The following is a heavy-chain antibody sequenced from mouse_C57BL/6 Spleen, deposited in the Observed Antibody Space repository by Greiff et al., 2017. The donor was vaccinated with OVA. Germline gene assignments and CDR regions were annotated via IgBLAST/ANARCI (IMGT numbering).Heavy chain of an antibody. Sequence: DVQLVESEGGLVQPGSSMKLSCTASGFTFSDYYMAWVRQVPEKGLEWVANINYDGSSTYYLDSLKSRFIISRDNAKNILYLQMSSLKSEDTATYYCAREDYGSSIDYWGQGTTLTVSS. D-gene: IGHD1-1*01. CDR3: AREDYGSSIDY. CDR1: GFTFSDYY. J-gene: IGHJ2*01. CDR2: INYDGSST. V-gene: IGHV5-16*01.